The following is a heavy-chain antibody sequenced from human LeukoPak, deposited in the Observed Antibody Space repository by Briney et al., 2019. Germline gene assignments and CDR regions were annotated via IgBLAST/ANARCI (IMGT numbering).Heavy chain of an antibody. D-gene: IGHD2-2*02. CDR2: ISGSGGST. Sequence: RWSLRLSCAASGFTFSSDAMSWVRQAPGKGLEWVSAISGSGGSTYYADSVKGRFTISRDNSKNTLYLQMNSLRAEDTAVYYCAKGYCSSTSCYTPVPFDYWGQGTLVTVSS. CDR3: AKGYCSSTSCYTPVPFDY. CDR1: GFTFSSDA. J-gene: IGHJ4*02. V-gene: IGHV3-23*01.